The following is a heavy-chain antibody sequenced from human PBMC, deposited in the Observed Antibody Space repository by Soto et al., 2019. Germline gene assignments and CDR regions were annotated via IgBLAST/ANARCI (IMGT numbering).Heavy chain of an antibody. D-gene: IGHD6-19*01. J-gene: IGHJ4*02. CDR2: IKQDGSEK. Sequence: PGGSLRLSCAASGFTFSSYWMSWVRQAPGKGLEWVANIKQDGSEKYYVDSVKGRFTISRDNAKNSLYLQMNSLRAEDTAVYYCAREYGIAVAGTFDYWGQGTLVTVSS. V-gene: IGHV3-7*01. CDR1: GFTFSSYW. CDR3: AREYGIAVAGTFDY.